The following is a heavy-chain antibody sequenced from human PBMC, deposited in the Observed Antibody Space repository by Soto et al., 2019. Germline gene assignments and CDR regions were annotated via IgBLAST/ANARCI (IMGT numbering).Heavy chain of an antibody. Sequence: GGSLRLSCAASGFTFSSYAMSWVRQAPGKGLEWVSAISGSGGSTYYADSVKGRFTISRDNSKNTPYLQMTSLRAEDTAVYYCAKERHYDSSGYSDYWGQGTLVTVSS. CDR3: AKERHYDSSGYSDY. CDR1: GFTFSSYA. J-gene: IGHJ4*02. V-gene: IGHV3-23*01. CDR2: ISGSGGST. D-gene: IGHD3-22*01.